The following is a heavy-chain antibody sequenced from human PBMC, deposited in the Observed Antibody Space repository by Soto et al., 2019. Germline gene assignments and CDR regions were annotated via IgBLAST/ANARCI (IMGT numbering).Heavy chain of an antibody. J-gene: IGHJ4*03. CDR1: GFTLSSHA. CDR2: ISYSGETT. Sequence: QPGGSLRLSCAASGFTLSSHAMTWVRQAPGKGLEWVSVISYSGETTFYADSVRGRFTIFRDNSKNTLDLQMNSLRAEDTAVYYCARVNTTLVDHFECWRHATLVTVS. D-gene: IGHD5-18*01. V-gene: IGHV3-23*01. CDR3: ARVNTTLVDHFEC.